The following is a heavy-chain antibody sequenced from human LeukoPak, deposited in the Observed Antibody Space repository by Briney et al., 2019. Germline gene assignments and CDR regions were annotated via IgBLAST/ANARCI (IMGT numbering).Heavy chain of an antibody. D-gene: IGHD3-10*01. Sequence: GSGPTLVKPTQTLTLTCTFSGFSLSTSGVGVGWIRQPPGKALEWLALIYWDDDKRYSPSLKSRLAITKDTSKNQVVLTMTNMDPVDTATYYCAHRPGRKVRGVMGGSGPAAFDYWGQGTLVTVSS. CDR1: GFSLSTSGVG. J-gene: IGHJ4*02. V-gene: IGHV2-5*02. CDR3: AHRPGRKVRGVMGGSGPAAFDY. CDR2: IYWDDDK.